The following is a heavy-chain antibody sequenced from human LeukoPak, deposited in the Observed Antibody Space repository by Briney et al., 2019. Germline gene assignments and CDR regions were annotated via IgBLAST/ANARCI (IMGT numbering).Heavy chain of an antibody. J-gene: IGHJ6*02. Sequence: ASVKVSCKASGYTFTGYYMHWVRQAPGQGLEWMGWINPNSGGTNCAQKFQGRVTMTRDTSISTAYMELSRLRSDDTAVYYCARGVLRYFDWLPPIDVWGQGTTVTVSS. D-gene: IGHD3-9*01. CDR1: GYTFTGYY. V-gene: IGHV1-2*02. CDR3: ARGVLRYFDWLPPIDV. CDR2: INPNSGGT.